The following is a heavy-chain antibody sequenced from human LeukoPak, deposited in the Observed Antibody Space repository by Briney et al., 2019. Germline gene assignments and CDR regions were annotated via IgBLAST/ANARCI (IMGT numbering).Heavy chain of an antibody. V-gene: IGHV3-23*01. CDR1: GFTFSSYA. CDR2: ISVSGGST. CDR3: AKRGRYCSSASCYPG. D-gene: IGHD2-2*01. J-gene: IGHJ4*02. Sequence: GGSLRLSFAASGFTFSSYAMSWVRQAPGKGLGWVSAISVSGGSTYYADSVKGRFTISRDNSKNTLYLQMTSLRAEDTAVYYCAKRGRYCSSASCYPGWGQGTLVTVSS.